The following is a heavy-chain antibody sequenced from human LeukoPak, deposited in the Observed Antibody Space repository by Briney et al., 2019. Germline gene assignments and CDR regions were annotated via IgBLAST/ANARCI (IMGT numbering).Heavy chain of an antibody. CDR1: GGSISSYY. CDR3: ARDGYLNYYDSSGYYTGTPFDY. J-gene: IGHJ4*02. V-gene: IGHV4-59*12. Sequence: SETLSLTCTVSGGSISSYYWSWIRQPPGKGLEWIGYIYYSGSTNYNPSLKSRVTISVDTSKNQFSLKLSSVTAADTAVYYCARDGYLNYYDSSGYYTGTPFDYWGQGTLVTVSS. D-gene: IGHD3-22*01. CDR2: IYYSGST.